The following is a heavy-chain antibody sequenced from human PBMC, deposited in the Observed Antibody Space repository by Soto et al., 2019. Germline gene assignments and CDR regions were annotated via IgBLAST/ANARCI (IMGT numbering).Heavy chain of an antibody. CDR2: ISPKSGGT. V-gene: IGHV1-2*02. J-gene: IGHJ4*02. CDR3: ARPPGYISDWYYFDL. Sequence: QVQLVQSGAEVKKPGASVKVSCEASGYTFIDYYMHWVRQAPGQGFEWMGRISPKSGGTNYAQKFQGRVTMTWDTSLNTAYMQLSSLLSEDTAVYYCARPPGYISDWYYFDLWGQGTLVTVSS. CDR1: GYTFIDYY. D-gene: IGHD6-19*01.